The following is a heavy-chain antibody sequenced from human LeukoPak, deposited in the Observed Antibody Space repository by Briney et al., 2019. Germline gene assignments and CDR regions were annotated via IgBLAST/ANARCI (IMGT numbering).Heavy chain of an antibody. CDR2: ISGRGDSA. J-gene: IGHJ4*02. V-gene: IGHV3-23*01. D-gene: IGHD4-23*01. CDR3: AKDGDYGGNPIDY. CDR1: GIPFSNYA. Sequence: GGSLRLSCAASGIPFSNYAMTWVRQAPGKGLEWVSSISGRGDSAYYADSVKGRFTISRDNSKSTLYLQMNSLRAEDTAVYYCAKDGDYGGNPIDYWGQGTLVTVSS.